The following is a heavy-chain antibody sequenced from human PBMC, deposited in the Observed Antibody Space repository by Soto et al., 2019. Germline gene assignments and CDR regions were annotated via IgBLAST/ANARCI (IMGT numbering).Heavy chain of an antibody. V-gene: IGHV4-30-4*01. D-gene: IGHD3-16*02. J-gene: IGHJ4*02. CDR1: GVTVSSDAYY. CDR2: IYHTEST. CDR3: ARYRFSGNRWSKFDH. Sequence: PSETLSLTCTVSGVTVSSDAYYWSWIRQRPGRGLEWIGDIYHTESTYYSPSLKSRVVISLDTSRNQFSLKLTSVTAADTAVYFCARYRFSGNRWSKFDHWGQGTLVTVSS.